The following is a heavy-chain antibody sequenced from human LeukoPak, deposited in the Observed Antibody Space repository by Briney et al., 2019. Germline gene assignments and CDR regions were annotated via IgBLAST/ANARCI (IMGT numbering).Heavy chain of an antibody. D-gene: IGHD6-6*01. V-gene: IGHV3-21*01. CDR2: ISSSSSYI. J-gene: IGHJ5*02. CDR3: AGGGGRRYSSSNWFDP. Sequence: GGSLRLSCAASGFTFSSYSMNWVRQAPGKGLELVSSISSSSSYIYYADSVKGRFTISRDNAKNSLYLQMNSLRAEDTAVYYCAGGGGRRYSSSNWFDPWGQGTLVTVSS. CDR1: GFTFSSYS.